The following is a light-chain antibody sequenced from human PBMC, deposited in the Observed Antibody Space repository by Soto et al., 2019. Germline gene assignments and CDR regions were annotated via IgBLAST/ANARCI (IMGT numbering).Light chain of an antibody. V-gene: IGKV3-11*01. CDR2: DAS. Sequence: EVMLTQSPATLSLSPGERATLSCRASQSVSSYVAWYQQKPGQTPRILIHDASNRATGIPATFSGSGSGTAFTLTISSLAPEDAEVYYCQNRSNWPLACGGGTKVEIK. CDR1: QSVSSY. J-gene: IGKJ4*01. CDR3: QNRSNWPLA.